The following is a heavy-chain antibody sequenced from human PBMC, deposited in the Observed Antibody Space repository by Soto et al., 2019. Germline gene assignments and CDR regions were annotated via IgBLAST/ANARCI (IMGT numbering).Heavy chain of an antibody. V-gene: IGHV3-23*01. J-gene: IGHJ4*02. Sequence: HPGGCLRLSFTASGFPFSTYAMSWVRPTPGKGLEWVSAITASGLSTYYADSVKGRFTISRDDSKSTLFLQMNSLRVEDTAIYYCATDGRHCSSANCYFRYWGQGTLVNVSS. CDR1: GFPFSTYA. CDR2: ITASGLST. CDR3: ATDGRHCSSANCYFRY. D-gene: IGHD2-2*01.